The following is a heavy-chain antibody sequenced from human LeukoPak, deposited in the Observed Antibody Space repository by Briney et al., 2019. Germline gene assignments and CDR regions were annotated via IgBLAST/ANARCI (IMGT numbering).Heavy chain of an antibody. Sequence: PSETLSLTCTVSGGSISSYYRSWIRQPPGKGLEWIGYIYYSGSTNYNPSLKSRVTISVDTSKNQFSLKLSSVTAADTAVYYCARSPGSSSWLAWFDPWGQGTLVTVSS. D-gene: IGHD6-13*01. V-gene: IGHV4-59*01. CDR2: IYYSGST. CDR3: ARSPGSSSWLAWFDP. J-gene: IGHJ5*02. CDR1: GGSISSYY.